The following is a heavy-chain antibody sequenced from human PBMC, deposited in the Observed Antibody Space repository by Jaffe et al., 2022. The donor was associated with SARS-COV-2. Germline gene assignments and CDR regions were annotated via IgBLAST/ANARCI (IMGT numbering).Heavy chain of an antibody. D-gene: IGHD1-26*01. J-gene: IGHJ4*02. V-gene: IGHV3-21*01. CDR2: ISSSGSDV. CDR1: GFTFSTYT. Sequence: EVQLVESGGGLVKPGGSLRLSCAASGFTFSTYTMNWVRQAPGKGLECVSSISSSGSDVYYADSVKGRFTISRDNAKNSLYLQMNSLRAEDTAVYYCARDGVGFDYWGQGTLVTVSS. CDR3: ARDGVGFDY.